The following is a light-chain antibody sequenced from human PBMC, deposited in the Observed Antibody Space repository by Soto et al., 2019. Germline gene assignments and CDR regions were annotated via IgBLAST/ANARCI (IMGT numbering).Light chain of an antibody. CDR1: QSVSSSY. CDR2: GAS. Sequence: EIVLTQSPGTLSMSPGERDTLSCRASQSVSSSYLAWYQQKPGQAPRLLNYGASSRATGIPDRFSGSGSGTDFTLTISRLEPEDFAVYYSQQYGSSPWTFGQGTKVEIK. J-gene: IGKJ1*01. CDR3: QQYGSSPWT. V-gene: IGKV3-20*01.